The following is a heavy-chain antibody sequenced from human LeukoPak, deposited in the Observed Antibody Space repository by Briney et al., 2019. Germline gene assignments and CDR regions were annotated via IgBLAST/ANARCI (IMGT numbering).Heavy chain of an antibody. J-gene: IGHJ4*02. D-gene: IGHD2-2*01. V-gene: IGHV3-23*01. CDR2: IXVSGVST. CDR1: GFTFXXXX. Sequence: GFTFXXXXXSXVRXXPGXGXXWGSAIXVSGVSTYSADSVKGGFTIARENSKNTLYLKMNRLRAEDTAVYYCAGRGSTSWLNPAYFDYWGQGTLVTVSS. CDR3: AGRGSTSWLNPAYFDY.